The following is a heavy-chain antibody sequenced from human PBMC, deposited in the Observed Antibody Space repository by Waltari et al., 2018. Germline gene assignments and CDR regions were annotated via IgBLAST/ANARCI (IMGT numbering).Heavy chain of an antibody. CDR3: AKVCNDYVWGSYRCHDAFDI. J-gene: IGHJ3*02. Sequence: EVQLLESGGGLVQPGGSLRLSCAASGFTFSSYAMSWVRQAPGKGLGWVSAISGSGGSTYYADSVKGRFTISRDKSKNTLYLQMNSLRAEDTAVYYCAKVCNDYVWGSYRCHDAFDIWGQGTMVTVSS. CDR1: GFTFSSYA. D-gene: IGHD3-16*02. CDR2: ISGSGGST. V-gene: IGHV3-23*01.